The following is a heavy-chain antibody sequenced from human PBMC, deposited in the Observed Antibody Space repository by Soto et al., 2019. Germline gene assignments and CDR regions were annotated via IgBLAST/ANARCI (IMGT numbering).Heavy chain of an antibody. CDR3: AKVGYYDSSGYDPLAFDI. V-gene: IGHV3-30-3*01. D-gene: IGHD3-22*01. Sequence: GGSLRLSCAASGFTLSGYVLHWVRQAPGKGLEWVALISYDGSDKNYGDSVKGRFTISRDNSKNTLYLQMNSLRAEDTAVYYCAKVGYYDSSGYDPLAFDIWGQGTMVTV. J-gene: IGHJ3*02. CDR2: ISYDGSDK. CDR1: GFTLSGYV.